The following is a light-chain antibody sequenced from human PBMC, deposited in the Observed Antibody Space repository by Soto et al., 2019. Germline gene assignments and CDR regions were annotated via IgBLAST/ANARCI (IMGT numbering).Light chain of an antibody. J-gene: IGKJ4*01. Sequence: EIVLTQSPVTLSLSPGERATLSCRASQSVTTYLVWYQQKPGQAPKLLIYDASNRATGIPARFSGSGPGTDFTLTISSLEPEDFAVYYGQQRSNWPLTFGGGTKVEIK. CDR2: DAS. V-gene: IGKV3-11*01. CDR1: QSVTTY. CDR3: QQRSNWPLT.